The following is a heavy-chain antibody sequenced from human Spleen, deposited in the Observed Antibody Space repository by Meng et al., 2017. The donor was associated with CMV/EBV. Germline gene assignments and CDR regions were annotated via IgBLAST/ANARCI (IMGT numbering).Heavy chain of an antibody. Sequence: ASVKVSCKTSGYTFTSYDINWVRQATGQGLEWMGWMHPNSGNTGYAQKFQGRVTMTRDTSKSTAYLELSSLRSADTAIYYCAKDAAVVPACPDYWGQGTLVTVSS. CDR1: GYTFTSYD. J-gene: IGHJ4*02. CDR2: MHPNSGNT. CDR3: AKDAAVVPACPDY. V-gene: IGHV1-8*01. D-gene: IGHD4-23*01.